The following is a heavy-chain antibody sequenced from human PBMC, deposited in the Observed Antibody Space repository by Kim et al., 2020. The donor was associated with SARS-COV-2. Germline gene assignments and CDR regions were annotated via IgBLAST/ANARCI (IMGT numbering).Heavy chain of an antibody. D-gene: IGHD3-22*01. CDR2: ISWNSGSI. CDR3: AKVSTYYYDSSGYSSGYFDL. V-gene: IGHV3-9*01. CDR1: GFTFGDYA. J-gene: IGHJ2*01. Sequence: GGSRRLSCAASGFTFGDYAMHWVRQAPGKGLEWVSGISWNSGSIGYADSVKGRFTISRDNAKNSLYLQMNSLRAEDTALYYCAKVSTYYYDSSGYSSGYFDLWGRGTLVTVSS.